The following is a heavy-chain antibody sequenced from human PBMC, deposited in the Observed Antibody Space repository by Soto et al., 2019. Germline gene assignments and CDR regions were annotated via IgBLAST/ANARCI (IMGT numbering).Heavy chain of an antibody. J-gene: IGHJ4*02. CDR2: ISGSGGST. V-gene: IGHV3-23*01. D-gene: IGHD2-15*01. CDR3: AKELTHLFTVVTNPFDY. CDR1: GFTFSSYA. Sequence: GGSLRLSCAASGFTFSSYAMSWVRQAPGKGLEWVSAISGSGGSTYYADSVKGRFTISRDNSKNTLYLQMNSLRAEDTAVYYCAKELTHLFTVVTNPFDYWGQGTLVTVSS.